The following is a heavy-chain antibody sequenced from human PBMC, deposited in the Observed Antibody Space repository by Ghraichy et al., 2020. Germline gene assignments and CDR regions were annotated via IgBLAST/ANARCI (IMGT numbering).Heavy chain of an antibody. Sequence: GGSLRLSCAASGFTFSSYAMSWVRQAPGKGLEWVSAISGSGGSAYYADSVKGRFTISRDNSKNTLYLQMNSLRAEDTAVYYCAKGYSGWYLPVLFDYWGQGTLVTVSS. J-gene: IGHJ4*02. CDR1: GFTFSSYA. V-gene: IGHV3-23*01. D-gene: IGHD6-19*01. CDR2: ISGSGGSA. CDR3: AKGYSGWYLPVLFDY.